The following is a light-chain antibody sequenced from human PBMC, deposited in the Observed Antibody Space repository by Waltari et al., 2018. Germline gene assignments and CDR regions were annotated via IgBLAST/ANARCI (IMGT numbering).Light chain of an antibody. CDR2: SVS. V-gene: IGKV1D-12*01. Sequence: DIQMTQSPSFVSASVGDRVTIPCRASRSVNNRLAWFQQKAGQPPTLLIYSVSRLQIGVPSRFSGSGSETEFTLTISNLQPEDFATYYCHQANAFPRTFGPGTKLDVK. J-gene: IGKJ3*01. CDR1: RSVNNR. CDR3: HQANAFPRT.